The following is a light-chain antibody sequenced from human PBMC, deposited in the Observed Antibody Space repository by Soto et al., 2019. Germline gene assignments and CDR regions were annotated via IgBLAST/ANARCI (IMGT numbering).Light chain of an antibody. J-gene: IGKJ3*01. CDR2: ATS. V-gene: IGKV3-20*01. CDR1: QSLNRNY. CDR3: QRYGLSPPFS. Sequence: EIVLTQSPGTLSLSPGERANLSCRASQSLNRNYVAWYQQKVGQAPRLLIYATSGKATGIPDRFRGSGSGTEFNLTIARLEPEDFAVYYCQRYGLSPPFSFGPGTKVEIK.